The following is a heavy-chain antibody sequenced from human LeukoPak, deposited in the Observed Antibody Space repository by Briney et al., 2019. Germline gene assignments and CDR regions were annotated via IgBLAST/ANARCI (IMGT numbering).Heavy chain of an antibody. CDR1: GGSISSSSYY. J-gene: IGHJ5*02. D-gene: IGHD3-10*01. CDR3: ARAPLKGWFGVSDDWFDP. V-gene: IGHV4-39*07. CDR2: IFYSGST. Sequence: PSETLSLTCTVSGGSISSSSYYWGWIRQPPGKGLEWIGSIFYSGSTYYNPSLKSRVTISVDTSKNQFSLKLSSVTAADTAVYYCARAPLKGWFGVSDDWFDPWGQGTLVTVSS.